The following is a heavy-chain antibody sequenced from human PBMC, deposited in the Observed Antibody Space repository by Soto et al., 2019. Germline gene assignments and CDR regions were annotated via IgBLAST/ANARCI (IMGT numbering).Heavy chain of an antibody. J-gene: IGHJ4*02. CDR1: GCTCISYA. V-gene: IGHV3-30-3*01. CDR2: ISYDGGNK. CDR3: ARDTYYYDSSGYSFDY. Sequence: PGGSLRVSWGASGCTCISYAMHWIRQAPGKGPEWVAVISYDGGNKYYADSVKGRFTISRDNSKNTLYLQMNSLRAEDTAVYYCARDTYYYDSSGYSFDYWGQGTLVTVSS. D-gene: IGHD3-22*01.